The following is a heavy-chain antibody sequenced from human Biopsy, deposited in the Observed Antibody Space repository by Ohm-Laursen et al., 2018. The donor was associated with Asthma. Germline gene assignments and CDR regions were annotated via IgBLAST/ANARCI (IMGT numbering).Heavy chain of an antibody. Sequence: SLRLSCSASGFTFDDYAMHWVRQAPGKGLEWVSGISWNSGSIGYADSVKGRFTISRDNAKNSLYLQMNSLRAEDTALYYCAKGEWELLEANFDFWGQGTLVTVSS. D-gene: IGHD1-26*01. CDR3: AKGEWELLEANFDF. J-gene: IGHJ4*02. CDR2: ISWNSGSI. V-gene: IGHV3-9*01. CDR1: GFTFDDYA.